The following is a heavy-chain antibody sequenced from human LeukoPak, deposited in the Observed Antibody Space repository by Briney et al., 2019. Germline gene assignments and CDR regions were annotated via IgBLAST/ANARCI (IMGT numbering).Heavy chain of an antibody. D-gene: IGHD1-26*01. CDR3: ARTLVSGSYFDC. J-gene: IGHJ4*02. CDR1: GLAFSSYS. V-gene: IGHV1-46*01. CDR2: ISPSGGST. Sequence: GGSLRLSCVASGLAFSSYSMHWVRQAPGQGLEWMGVISPSGGSTSYAQKFQGRVIMTRDTSTSTVYMELSSLRSEDTAVYYCARTLVSGSYFDCWGQGNLVTVSS.